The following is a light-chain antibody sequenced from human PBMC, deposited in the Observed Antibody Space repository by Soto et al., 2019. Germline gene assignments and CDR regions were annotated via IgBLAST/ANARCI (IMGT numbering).Light chain of an antibody. CDR1: QSVSNDF. J-gene: IGKJ1*01. CDR3: QQYGSSPPRT. CDR2: GAS. Sequence: EIVLTQSPGTLSLSPGERAILSCRASQSVSNDFLAWYQQKPGQAPRLLIYGASTRATDVPDRFSGSGSGADFTLSISRLEPEDFAVYYCQQYGSSPPRTFGQGTKVDSK. V-gene: IGKV3-20*01.